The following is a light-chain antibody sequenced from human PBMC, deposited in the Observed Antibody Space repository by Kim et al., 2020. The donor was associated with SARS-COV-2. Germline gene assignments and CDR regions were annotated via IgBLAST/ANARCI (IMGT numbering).Light chain of an antibody. Sequence: EVVMTQSPAILSVSPGERATLSCRASQGVTINFAWYQQRPGQAPRLLIYGASTRATGIPDRISGSGSGTEFALTISSLQSEDFAIYYCQQYHFWPYTFGQGTKLEI. CDR3: QQYHFWPYT. CDR1: QGVTIN. V-gene: IGKV3-15*01. J-gene: IGKJ2*01. CDR2: GAS.